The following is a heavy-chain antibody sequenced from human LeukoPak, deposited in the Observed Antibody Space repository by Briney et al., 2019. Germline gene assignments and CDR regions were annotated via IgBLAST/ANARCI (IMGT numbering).Heavy chain of an antibody. D-gene: IGHD3-22*01. CDR3: ARDSSGYLIDY. J-gene: IGHJ4*02. Sequence: GGSLRLSCAASGFTFSSYSMNWLRQAPGKGLEWVSYISSSSSTIYYADSVKGRFTISRDNAKNSVYLQMNSLRAEDTAVYYCARDSSGYLIDYWGQGTLVTVSS. CDR2: ISSSSSTI. CDR1: GFTFSSYS. V-gene: IGHV3-48*04.